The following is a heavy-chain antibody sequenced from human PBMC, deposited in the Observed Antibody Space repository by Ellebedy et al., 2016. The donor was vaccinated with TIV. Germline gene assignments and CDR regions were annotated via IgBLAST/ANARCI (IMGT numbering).Heavy chain of an antibody. D-gene: IGHD3-10*01. CDR3: ARDKEASQYYYGSGTYIVWFDP. CDR2: ISAHNGHT. V-gene: IGHV1-18*01. J-gene: IGHJ5*02. Sequence: ASVKVSCKTFDYTFTTYAISWVRQAPGQGLEWMGWISAHNGHTNYAQKLQGRVTMTTESSTSTAYMELRSLRSDDTAVYYCARDKEASQYYYGSGTYIVWFDPWGPGTLVTVSS. CDR1: DYTFTTYA.